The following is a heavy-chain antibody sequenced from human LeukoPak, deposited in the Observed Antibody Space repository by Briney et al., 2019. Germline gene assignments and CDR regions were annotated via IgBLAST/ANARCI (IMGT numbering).Heavy chain of an antibody. CDR1: GFTLSSYA. CDR2: IWYDGADK. CDR3: ARGISAGVDIFDFYYTRTNY. D-gene: IGHD3-3*01. V-gene: IGHV3-33*01. Sequence: PGGSLRLSCAASGFTLSSYAMHWVRQAPGKGLEWVAVIWYDGADKYYADSVKGRFTISRDNSENTLYLQMNSLRAEDTAGYYCARGISAGVDIFDFYYTRTNYWGQGTLVTVSS. J-gene: IGHJ4*02.